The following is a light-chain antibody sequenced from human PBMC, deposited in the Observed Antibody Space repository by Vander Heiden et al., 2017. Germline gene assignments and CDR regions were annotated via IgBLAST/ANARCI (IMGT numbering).Light chain of an antibody. CDR2: AAS. Sequence: DIQMTQSPSSLSASVGDRVTITCRASQSISNYLNWYQQKPGKAPKLLIYAASSLQSGVPSMFSGSGSGTDFTLTISSLQPEDFATYYCQQSYNTPWTFGQGTKVEIK. CDR1: QSISNY. CDR3: QQSYNTPWT. V-gene: IGKV1-39*01. J-gene: IGKJ1*01.